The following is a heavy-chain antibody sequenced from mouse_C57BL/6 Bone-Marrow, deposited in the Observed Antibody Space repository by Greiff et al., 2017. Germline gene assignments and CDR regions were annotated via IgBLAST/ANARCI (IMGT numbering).Heavy chain of an antibody. J-gene: IGHJ3*01. CDR2: IDPSDSYT. V-gene: IGHV1-69*01. CDR3: ASVLGAY. D-gene: IGHD4-1*01. Sequence: QVQLQQSGAELVMPGASVKLSCKASGYTFTSYWMHWVKQRPGQGLEWIGEIDPSDSYTNYNQKFKGKSTLTVDKSSSTAYMQLSSLTSEDSAVYYCASVLGAYWGQGTLVTVSA. CDR1: GYTFTSYW.